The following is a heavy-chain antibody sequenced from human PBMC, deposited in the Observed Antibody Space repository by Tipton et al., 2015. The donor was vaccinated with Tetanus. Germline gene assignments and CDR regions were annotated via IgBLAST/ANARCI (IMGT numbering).Heavy chain of an antibody. V-gene: IGHV1-2*02. J-gene: IGHJ4*02. Sequence: QLVQSGAEVTKPGASVKVSCRASGYSFTGYYIHWPRQAPGQGLEWMGCINSNNGGTNYAQKFQGSVTMTRDTSISTAYMELSRLRSDDTAMYYCARELGGSGFPDYWGQGTLVTVSS. D-gene: IGHD3-10*01. CDR2: INSNNGGT. CDR3: ARELGGSGFPDY. CDR1: GYSFTGYY.